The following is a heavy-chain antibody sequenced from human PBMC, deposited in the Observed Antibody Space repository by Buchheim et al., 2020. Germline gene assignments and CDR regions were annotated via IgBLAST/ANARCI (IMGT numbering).Heavy chain of an antibody. J-gene: IGHJ4*02. CDR1: GFTFSSYG. CDR2: IWYDGSNK. V-gene: IGHV3-33*01. Sequence: QVQLVESGGGVVQPGRSLRLSCAASGFTFSSYGMHGVRQAPGKGLEWVAVIWYDGSNKYYADSVKGRFTISRDNSKNTLYLQMNNLRAEDTAVYYCARDRSGSSWQNYFDYWGQGTL. CDR3: ARDRSGSSWQNYFDY. D-gene: IGHD6-13*01.